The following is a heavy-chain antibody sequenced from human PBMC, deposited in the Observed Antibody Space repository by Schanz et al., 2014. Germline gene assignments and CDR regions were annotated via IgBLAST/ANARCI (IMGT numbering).Heavy chain of an antibody. CDR3: ARTPYGSGSSNWFDP. CDR2: IYHSGST. Sequence: QVQLQESGPGLVKPSETLSLTCTVSGGSINNYYWSWIRQPPGKGLEWIGSIYHSGSTNYNPSLKVQAPIAEATSKPQSPGTLISVTAADTALYYCARTPYGSGSSNWFDPWGQGTLVTVSS. CDR1: GGSINNYY. D-gene: IGHD3-10*01. V-gene: IGHV4-59*08. J-gene: IGHJ5*02.